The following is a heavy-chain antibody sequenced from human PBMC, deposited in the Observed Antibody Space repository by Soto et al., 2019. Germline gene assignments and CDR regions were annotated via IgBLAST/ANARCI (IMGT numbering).Heavy chain of an antibody. V-gene: IGHV3-7*02. Sequence: GSLRLSCAASGFTFRVTCMTWVRQAPGKGLEWVANMNPDGSEKNYADSVKGRFTISRDNAGNSLYLQMNSLRDEDTAVYYCARGRYYYDSSAPDGMDVWGQGTTVTVSS. J-gene: IGHJ6*02. D-gene: IGHD3-22*01. CDR3: ARGRYYYDSSAPDGMDV. CDR1: GFTFRVTC. CDR2: MNPDGSEK.